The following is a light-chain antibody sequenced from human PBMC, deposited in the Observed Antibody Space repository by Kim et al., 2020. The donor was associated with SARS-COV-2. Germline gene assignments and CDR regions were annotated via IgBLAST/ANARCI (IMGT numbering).Light chain of an antibody. Sequence: GTRVPVPCSESSSNIGSNIVKWYHHLPGTAPKPLIYNNNQRPSGVPDRFSGSKSGTSASLAISGLQSDDEADYYCATWDDGLNGVVFGGGTQLTVL. CDR1: SSNIGSNI. CDR2: NNN. CDR3: ATWDDGLNGVV. V-gene: IGLV1-44*01. J-gene: IGLJ2*01.